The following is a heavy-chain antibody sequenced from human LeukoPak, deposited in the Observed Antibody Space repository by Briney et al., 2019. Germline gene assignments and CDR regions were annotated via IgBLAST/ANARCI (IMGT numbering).Heavy chain of an antibody. V-gene: IGHV4-39*01. J-gene: IGHJ4*02. CDR3: ARRLSAASDDF. D-gene: IGHD3-3*01. Sequence: SETLSLTCTVSGGSIIGSTYFWGWIRQPPGKGLEWIGSIYYSGSTYYNPSLKSRVTISVDTSKNQFSLKLSSVTAADTAVYYCARRLSAASDDFWGQGTLVTVSS. CDR2: IYYSGST. CDR1: GGSIIGSTYF.